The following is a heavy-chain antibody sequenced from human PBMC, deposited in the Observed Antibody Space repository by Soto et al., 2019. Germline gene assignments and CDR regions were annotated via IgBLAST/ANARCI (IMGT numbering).Heavy chain of an antibody. V-gene: IGHV4-59*08. CDR3: ARLRAVAGKRGPAFAY. J-gene: IGHJ4*02. Sequence: QVQLQESGPGLVKPSETLSLTCTVSGCSISSYYWSWIRQPPGKGLEWIGYIYYSGSTNYNPPLKSRVTISVDTSTNQFSLKLSSVTAADTAVYYCARLRAVAGKRGPAFAYWGQGTLVTVSS. D-gene: IGHD6-19*01. CDR2: IYYSGST. CDR1: GCSISSYY.